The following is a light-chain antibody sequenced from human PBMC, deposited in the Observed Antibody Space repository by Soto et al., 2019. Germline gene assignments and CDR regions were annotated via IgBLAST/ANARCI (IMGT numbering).Light chain of an antibody. V-gene: IGLV1-44*01. CDR3: AAWDDSLNGHVV. Sequence: QSVLTQPPSASGTPGQRVTISCSGSSSNIGSNPVNWYQHLPGTAPKLLIYTNNRRPGGVPDRFSGSKSGTSASRAISGLQSEVEVDYYCAAWDDSLNGHVVFGGGTQLTVL. CDR1: SSNIGSNP. J-gene: IGLJ2*01. CDR2: TNN.